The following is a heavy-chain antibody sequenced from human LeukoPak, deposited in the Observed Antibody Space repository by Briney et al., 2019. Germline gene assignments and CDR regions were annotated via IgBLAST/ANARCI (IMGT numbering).Heavy chain of an antibody. V-gene: IGHV3-20*04. CDR2: INWNGGST. CDR1: GFTFDDYG. Sequence: GGCLRLSCAASGFTFDDYGMSWVRQAPGKGLEWVSGINWNGGSTGYADSVKGRFTISRDNAKNSLYLQMDSLRAEDTALYYCARDMTYYDFWSGYHPFDYWGQGTLVTVSS. J-gene: IGHJ4*02. CDR3: ARDMTYYDFWSGYHPFDY. D-gene: IGHD3-3*01.